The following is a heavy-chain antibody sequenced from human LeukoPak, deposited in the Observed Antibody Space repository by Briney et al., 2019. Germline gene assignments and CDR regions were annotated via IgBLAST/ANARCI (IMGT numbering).Heavy chain of an antibody. J-gene: IGHJ5*02. CDR2: IYYSGST. CDR3: ARGASSVVVPAAITWFDP. Sequence: SQTLSLTCTVSGGSISSGGYYWSWICQHPGKGLEWIGYIYYSGSTYYNPSLKSRVTISVDTSKNQFSLKLSSVTAADTAVYYCARGASSVVVPAAITWFDPWGQGTLVTVSS. V-gene: IGHV4-31*03. CDR1: GGSISSGGYY. D-gene: IGHD2-2*01.